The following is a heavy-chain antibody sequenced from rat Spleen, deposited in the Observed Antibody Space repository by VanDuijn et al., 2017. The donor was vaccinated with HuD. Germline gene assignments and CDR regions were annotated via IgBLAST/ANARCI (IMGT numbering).Heavy chain of an antibody. CDR3: TRDLGYYDGRMYTTDQGGFAY. V-gene: IGHV5-31*01. Sequence: EVQVVESGGGLVQPGRSLKLSCVASGFTFNNYWMTWIRQAPGKGLEWVASITNAGGSTYYPDSVKGRFTISRDNAKSTLYLQMNSLRSEDTATYYCTRDLGYYDGRMYTTDQGGFAYWGQGTLVTVSS. CDR2: ITNAGGST. J-gene: IGHJ3*01. CDR1: GFTFNNYW. D-gene: IGHD1-6*01.